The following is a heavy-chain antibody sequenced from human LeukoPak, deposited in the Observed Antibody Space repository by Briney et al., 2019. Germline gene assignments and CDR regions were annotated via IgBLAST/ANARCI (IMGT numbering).Heavy chain of an antibody. V-gene: IGHV3-11*04. D-gene: IGHD3-3*01. CDR3: ARVSDDPRYDFWSGYPQRAPMDV. Sequence: GGSLRLSCAASGFTFSDYYMGWIRQAPGKGLEWVSYISSSGSTIYYAVSVKGRFTISRDNAKNSLYLQMNSLRAEDTAVYYCARVSDDPRYDFWSGYPQRAPMDVWGKGTTVTVSS. J-gene: IGHJ6*03. CDR2: ISSSGSTI. CDR1: GFTFSDYY.